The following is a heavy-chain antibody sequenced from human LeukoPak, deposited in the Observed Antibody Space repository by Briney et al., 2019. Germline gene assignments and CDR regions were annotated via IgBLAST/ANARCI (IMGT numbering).Heavy chain of an antibody. CDR3: AKSVAICFYYGLDV. D-gene: IGHD3-3*01. CDR2: ISGSGGST. V-gene: IGHV3-23*01. Sequence: GGSLRLSCAASGFTFSSYAMSWVRQTPGKGLEWVSAISGSGGSTYYADSVKGRFTISRDNSKNTLFLQMDSLRAEDTAPYYCAKSVAICFYYGLDVWGQGTTVTVSS. CDR1: GFTFSSYA. J-gene: IGHJ6*02.